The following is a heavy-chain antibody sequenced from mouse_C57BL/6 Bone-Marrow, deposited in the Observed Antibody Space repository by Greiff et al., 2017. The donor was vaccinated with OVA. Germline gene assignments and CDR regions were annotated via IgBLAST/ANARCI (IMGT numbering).Heavy chain of an antibody. CDR1: GFTFSSYG. CDR3: ARHGDYGSFFDY. CDR2: LSSGGSYT. V-gene: IGHV5-6*01. Sequence: EVKLVESGGDLVKPGGSLKLSCAASGFTFSSYGMSWVRQTPDKRLEWVATLSSGGSYTYYPDSVQGRFTISRDNAKNTLYLQMSSLKSEDTAMYYCARHGDYGSFFDYWGQGTTLTGSS. J-gene: IGHJ2*01. D-gene: IGHD1-1*01.